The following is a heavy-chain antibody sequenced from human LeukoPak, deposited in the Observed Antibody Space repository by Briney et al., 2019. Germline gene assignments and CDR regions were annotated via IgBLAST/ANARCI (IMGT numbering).Heavy chain of an antibody. CDR1: GFTFSSYA. V-gene: IGHV3-23*01. D-gene: IGHD4/OR15-4a*01. CDR2: ISASGSST. J-gene: IGHJ4*02. CDR3: AGSRGANYPFDY. Sequence: SGESLRLSCAASGFTFSSYAMTWVRQAPGKGLELVSTISASGSSTYYADSVKGHFTISRDNSKNTLYLQMNSLRAEDAAVYYCAGSRGANYPFDYWGQGTLVTVSS.